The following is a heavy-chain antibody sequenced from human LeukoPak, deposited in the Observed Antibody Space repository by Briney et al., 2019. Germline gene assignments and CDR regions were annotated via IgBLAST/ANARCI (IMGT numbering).Heavy chain of an antibody. CDR1: GFTVSSNS. V-gene: IGHV3-23*01. Sequence: PGGSLRLSCAASGFTVSSNSMSWVRQAPAKGMDWVSGISGSGDRRNYADSVKGRFTISRDISKNTLYLKMNSLRAEDTAVYYCAKGPKQLLVGSRGYYFDYWGQGTLVTVSS. CDR2: ISGSGDRR. CDR3: AKGPKQLLVGSRGYYFDY. J-gene: IGHJ4*02. D-gene: IGHD6-13*01.